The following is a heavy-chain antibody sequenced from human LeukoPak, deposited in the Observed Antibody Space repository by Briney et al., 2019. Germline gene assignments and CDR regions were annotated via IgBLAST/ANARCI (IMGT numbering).Heavy chain of an antibody. CDR3: ARMAYSYYDRGDWFDP. D-gene: IGHD3-10*02. V-gene: IGHV1-18*01. J-gene: IGHJ5*02. CDR2: ISAYNGNT. Sequence: ASVKVSCKASGGTFSSYAISWVRQAPGQGLEWMGWISAYNGNTNYAQKLQGRVTMTTDTSTSTAYMELRSLRSDDTAVYYCARMAYSYYDRGDWFDPWGQGTLVTVSS. CDR1: GGTFSSYA.